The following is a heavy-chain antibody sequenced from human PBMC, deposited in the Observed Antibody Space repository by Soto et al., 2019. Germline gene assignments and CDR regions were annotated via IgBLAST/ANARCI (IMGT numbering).Heavy chain of an antibody. J-gene: IGHJ5*02. D-gene: IGHD2-2*01. CDR3: ARDLMYTSSRDSWCGP. CDR2: ISPGSGNI. CDR1: GYTFVSYG. V-gene: IGHV1-18*01. Sequence: ASVKVSCKTSGYTFVSYGINWVRQSPGQGLEWMGWISPGSGNIIYAQKFQGRVTLTTDTSTSTVFMDLRSLRFDDTAVYYCARDLMYTSSRDSWCGPCRKGTMVTVAS.